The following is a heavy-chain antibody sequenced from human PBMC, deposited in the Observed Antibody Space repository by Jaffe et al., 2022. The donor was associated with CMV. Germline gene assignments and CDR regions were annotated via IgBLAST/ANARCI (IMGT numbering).Heavy chain of an antibody. CDR1: GGSISSYY. CDR3: ARDSLDIVVVPAAQSYYYYYMDV. V-gene: IGHV4-59*01. CDR2: IYYSGST. D-gene: IGHD2-2*03. Sequence: QVQLQESGPGLVKPSETLSLTCTVSGGSISSYYWSWIRQPPGKGLEWIGYIYYSGSTNYNPSLKSRVTISVDTSKNQFSLKLSSVTAADTAVYYCARDSLDIVVVPAAQSYYYYYMDVWGKGTTVTVSS. J-gene: IGHJ6*03.